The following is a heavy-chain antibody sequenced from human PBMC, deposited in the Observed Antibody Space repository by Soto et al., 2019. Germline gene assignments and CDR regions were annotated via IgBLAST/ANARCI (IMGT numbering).Heavy chain of an antibody. D-gene: IGHD3-10*01. CDR1: GCSISKFY. CDR3: VRDGSKTLRDWFDH. J-gene: IGHJ5*02. Sequence: XETLYLTCTVSGCSISKFYWSWIRQTAGKGLEWMGRVYATGTTDYNPSLRSRVAMSVDISRKTFSLRLTSVTAADTGMYYCVRDGSKTLRDWFDHWGQGKLVTVSS. V-gene: IGHV4-4*07. CDR2: VYATGTT.